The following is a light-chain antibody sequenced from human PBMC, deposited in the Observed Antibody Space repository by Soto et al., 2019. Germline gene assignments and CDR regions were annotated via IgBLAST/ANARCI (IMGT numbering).Light chain of an antibody. CDR1: QSIAKY. J-gene: IGKJ5*01. V-gene: IGKV1-39*01. CDR2: AAS. CDR3: QQSYSTPPT. Sequence: DIQMTQSPPSLSVSVGDRVTITCRASQSIAKYINWYQQKPGKAPKLLIHAASSLQSGVPSRFSGSGSGTDCTLSLNNLQPEDFATYYCQQSYSTPPTFGQGTRLDI.